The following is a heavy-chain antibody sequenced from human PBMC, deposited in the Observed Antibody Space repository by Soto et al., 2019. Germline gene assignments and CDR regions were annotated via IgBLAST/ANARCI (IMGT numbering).Heavy chain of an antibody. CDR2: INHSGST. J-gene: IGHJ5*02. CDR3: ARRTGSRSPGNCFDP. Sequence: QVQLQQWGAGLLKPSETLSLTCAVYGGSFSGYYWSWIRQPPGKGLEWIGEINHSGSTNYNPSLKSRVSISVDTSKNQLLLTLSSVTAAYSAVYYCARRTGSRSPGNCFDPWGQGTLVTVSS. V-gene: IGHV4-34*01. CDR1: GGSFSGYY. D-gene: IGHD3-10*01.